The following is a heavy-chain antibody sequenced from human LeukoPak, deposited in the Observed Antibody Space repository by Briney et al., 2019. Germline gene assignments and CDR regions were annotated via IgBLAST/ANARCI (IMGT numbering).Heavy chain of an antibody. CDR3: ARDRGSGDSFDL. CDR2: ILYDGSNK. Sequence: GGSLRLSCAASGFTFSTYGMHWVRQAPGKGLEWVAVILYDGSNKYYADSVKGRFTVSRDNSKNTVYLQMNSLRAEDTAVYYCARDRGSGDSFDLWGQGAMVTVSS. J-gene: IGHJ3*01. D-gene: IGHD6-19*01. CDR1: GFTFSTYG. V-gene: IGHV3-33*05.